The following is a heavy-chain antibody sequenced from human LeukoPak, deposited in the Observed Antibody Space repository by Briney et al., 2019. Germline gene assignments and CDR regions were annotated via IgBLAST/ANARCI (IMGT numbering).Heavy chain of an antibody. CDR2: ISSSSSYI. J-gene: IGHJ4*02. V-gene: IGHV3-21*01. D-gene: IGHD3-9*01. Sequence: GGSLRHSCAASGFTFSSYSMNWVRQAPGKGLEWVSSISSSSSYIYYADSVKGRFTISRDNAKNSLYLQMNSLRAEDTAVYYCATSHPSAVLRYFDWSTRRGFDYWGQGTLVTVSS. CDR3: ATSHPSAVLRYFDWSTRRGFDY. CDR1: GFTFSSYS.